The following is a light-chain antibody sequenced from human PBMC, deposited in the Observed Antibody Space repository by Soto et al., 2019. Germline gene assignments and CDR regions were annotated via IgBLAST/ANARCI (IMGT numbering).Light chain of an antibody. CDR2: EVS. CDR3: SSYSSSTVRYV. V-gene: IGLV2-14*01. J-gene: IGLJ1*01. Sequence: QSVLTQPASVSGSPGQSITMSCTGTSSDVGSYDFVSWYQQHPGKAPKLLIYEVSNRPSGVSARFSGSKSDNPASLTISGLQGADEADYFCSSYSSSTVRYVFGSGTKVTVL. CDR1: SSDVGSYDF.